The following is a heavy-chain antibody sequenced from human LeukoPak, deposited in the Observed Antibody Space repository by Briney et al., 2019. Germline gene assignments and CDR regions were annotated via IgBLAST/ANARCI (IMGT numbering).Heavy chain of an antibody. J-gene: IGHJ6*03. CDR1: GYTFTSYA. CDR2: SNAGNGNT. V-gene: IGHV1-3*02. CDR3: ARDGGSGYSYGIGNYYYYYMDV. D-gene: IGHD5-18*01. Sequence: ASVKVSCKASGYTFTSYAMHWVRQAPGQRLAWMGWSNAGNGNTKYSQEFQGRVTITRDTSASTAYMELSRLRSEDMAVYYCARDGGSGYSYGIGNYYYYYMDVWGKGTTVTVSS.